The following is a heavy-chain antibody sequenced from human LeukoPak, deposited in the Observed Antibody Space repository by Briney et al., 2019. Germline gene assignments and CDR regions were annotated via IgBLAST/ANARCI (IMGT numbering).Heavy chain of an antibody. Sequence: ASVKVSCKASGYTFTSYDINWVRQATGQGLEWMGWMNPNSGNTGYAQKFQGRVTMTRNTSINTAYMELSSLRSEDTAVYYCATYALGAYYGSGSETWGQGTLVTVSS. J-gene: IGHJ5*02. CDR1: GYTFTSYD. D-gene: IGHD3-10*01. V-gene: IGHV1-8*01. CDR2: MNPNSGNT. CDR3: ATYALGAYYGSGSET.